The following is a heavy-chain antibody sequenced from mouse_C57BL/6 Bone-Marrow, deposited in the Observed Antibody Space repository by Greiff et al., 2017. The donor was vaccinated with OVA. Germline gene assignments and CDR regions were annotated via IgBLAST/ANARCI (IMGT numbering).Heavy chain of an antibody. Sequence: VKLMESGPELVKPGASVKISCKASGYTFTDYYINWVKQRPGQGLEWIGWIFPGSGSTYYNEKFKGKATLTVDKSSSTAYMLLSSLTSEDSAVYFCAREWWLLRIYAMDYWGQGTSVTVSS. CDR2: IFPGSGST. J-gene: IGHJ4*01. CDR1: GYTFTDYY. V-gene: IGHV1-75*01. CDR3: AREWWLLRIYAMDY. D-gene: IGHD2-3*01.